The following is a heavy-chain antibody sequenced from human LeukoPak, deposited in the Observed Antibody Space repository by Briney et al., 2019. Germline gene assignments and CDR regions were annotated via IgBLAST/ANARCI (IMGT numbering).Heavy chain of an antibody. CDR2: INPSGGNT. CDR1: GYTFTSYY. CDR3: ARGIHIDYYYYGMDV. J-gene: IGHJ6*02. V-gene: IGHV1-46*01. Sequence: GASVKVSCKASGYTFTSYYMHWVRQAPGQGLEWMGIINPSGGNTSYAQKFQGRVTMTRDTSTSTVYMELSSLRSEDTAVYYCARGIHIDYYYYGMDVWDQGTTVTVSS.